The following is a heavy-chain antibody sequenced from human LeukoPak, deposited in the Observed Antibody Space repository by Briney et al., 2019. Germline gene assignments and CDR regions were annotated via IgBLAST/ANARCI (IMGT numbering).Heavy chain of an antibody. CDR3: AKGERYYYGSGSSEAFDI. V-gene: IGHV3-30*18. Sequence: GRSLRLSCAASGFTFSSYGMHWVRQAPGKGLEWVAVISYDGSNKYYADSVKGRFTTSRDNSKNTLYLQMNSLRAEDTAVYYCAKGERYYYGSGSSEAFDIWGQGTMVTVSS. CDR1: GFTFSSYG. D-gene: IGHD3-10*01. J-gene: IGHJ3*02. CDR2: ISYDGSNK.